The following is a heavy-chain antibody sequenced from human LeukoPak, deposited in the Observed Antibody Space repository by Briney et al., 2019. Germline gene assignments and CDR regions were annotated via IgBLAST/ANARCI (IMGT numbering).Heavy chain of an antibody. Sequence: GASVKVSCKASGGTFSNYGVTWVRQAPGQGLEWMGGLIPIFGTSNYAQKFQGRVTINADESTSTAYMELSSLRSDDTAVYYCARSCSSTSCYSYHYYYYMDVWGKGTTVTVSS. V-gene: IGHV1-69*13. CDR1: GGTFSNYG. CDR2: LIPIFGTS. CDR3: ARSCSSTSCYSYHYYYYMDV. D-gene: IGHD2-2*01. J-gene: IGHJ6*03.